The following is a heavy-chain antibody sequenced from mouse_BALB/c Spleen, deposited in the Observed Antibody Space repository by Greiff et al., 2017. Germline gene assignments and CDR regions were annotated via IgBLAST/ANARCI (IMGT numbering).Heavy chain of an antibody. CDR3: ARGGGYDVAWFAY. CDR2: IDPANGNT. J-gene: IGHJ3*01. CDR1: GFNIKDTY. V-gene: IGHV14-3*02. Sequence: VQLQQSGAELVKPGASVKLSCTASGFNIKDTYMHWVKQRPEQGLEWIGRIDPANGNTKYDPKFQGKATITADTSSNTAYLQLSSLTSEDTAGYDCARGGGYDVAWFAYWGQGTLVTVSA. D-gene: IGHD2-2*01.